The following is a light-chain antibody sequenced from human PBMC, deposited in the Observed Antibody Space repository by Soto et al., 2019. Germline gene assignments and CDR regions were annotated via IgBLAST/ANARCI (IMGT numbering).Light chain of an antibody. CDR2: EGS. J-gene: IGLJ3*02. CDR3: CSYAGSSSWV. V-gene: IGLV2-23*01. Sequence: QSALTQPASVSGSPGQSITISCTGTSSDVGSYNVVSWYQQHPGKAPKVMIYEGSKRPSGVSHRFSGSKSGNTASLTISGLQAEDEADYYCCSYAGSSSWVFGGGTKLTVL. CDR1: SSDVGSYNV.